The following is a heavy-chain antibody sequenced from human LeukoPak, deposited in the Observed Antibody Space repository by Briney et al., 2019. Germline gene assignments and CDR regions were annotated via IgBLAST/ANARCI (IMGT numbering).Heavy chain of an antibody. D-gene: IGHD6-13*01. J-gene: IGHJ4*02. Sequence: PGRSLRLSCAASGFIYDDFSMFWVRQVPGKGLEWVSSITWHGRSTAYADSVRGRFTISRDNAKYSLYLQMNSLRPEDTALYYCTKATTRRVPAATIDSWGQGTLVTVSS. V-gene: IGHV3-9*01. CDR3: TKATTRRVPAATIDS. CDR2: ITWHGRST. CDR1: GFIYDDFS.